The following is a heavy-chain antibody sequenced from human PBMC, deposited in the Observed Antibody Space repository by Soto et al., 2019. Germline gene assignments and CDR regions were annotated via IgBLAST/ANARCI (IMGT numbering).Heavy chain of an antibody. CDR1: GGSLSGGSYY. V-gene: IGHV4-61*01. CDR3: ARDWGPYWFDP. Sequence: VQLQESGPGLVKASETLSLTCTVSGGSLSGGSYYWNWIRQPPGKQMEWIGSIYDSGATKYNPSLKSRVTISQDTSKNQFYLNMNSVTPSDTAVYYCARDWGPYWFDPWGQGILVTVSS. J-gene: IGHJ5*02. CDR2: IYDSGAT. D-gene: IGHD3-16*01.